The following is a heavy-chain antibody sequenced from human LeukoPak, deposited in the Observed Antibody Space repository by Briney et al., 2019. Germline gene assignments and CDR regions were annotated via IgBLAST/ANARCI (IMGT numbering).Heavy chain of an antibody. V-gene: IGHV4-59*01. D-gene: IGHD3-10*01. CDR1: GGSISSYY. Sequence: PSETLSLTCTVSGGSISSYYWSWIRQPPGKGREWIGYIYYSGSTNYNPSLKSRVTISVDTSKNQFSLKLSSVTAADTAVYYCARVTMVRGVSYLYYFDYWGQGTLVTVSS. CDR2: IYYSGST. J-gene: IGHJ4*02. CDR3: ARVTMVRGVSYLYYFDY.